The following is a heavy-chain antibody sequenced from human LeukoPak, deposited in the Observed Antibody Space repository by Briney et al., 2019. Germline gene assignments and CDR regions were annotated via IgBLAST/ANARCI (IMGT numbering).Heavy chain of an antibody. D-gene: IGHD5-24*01. V-gene: IGHV4-30-2*01. J-gene: IGHJ3*02. CDR3: ASPRWLRTPGAFDI. CDR2: IYHSGST. Sequence: PSETLSLTCTVSGGSISSGGYYWSWIRQPPGKGLEWIGYIYHSGSTYYNPSLKSRVTISVDRSKNQFSLKLSSVTAADTAVYYCASPRWLRTPGAFDIWGQGTMVTVSS. CDR1: GGSISSGGYY.